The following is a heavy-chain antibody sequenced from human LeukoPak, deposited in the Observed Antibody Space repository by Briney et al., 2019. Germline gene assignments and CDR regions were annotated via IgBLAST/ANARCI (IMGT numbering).Heavy chain of an antibody. V-gene: IGHV3-23*01. J-gene: IGHJ4*02. CDR3: AKGCGSGSRYYFDY. D-gene: IGHD3-10*01. CDR2: ISGSGGST. Sequence: GGSLRLSCAASGFTFSSYAMSWVRQAPGKGLEWVSAISGSGGSTYYADSVKGRFTISRDNSKNTLYLQMNSLRAEDTAVYYCAKGCGSGSRYYFDYWGQGTLVTVSP. CDR1: GFTFSSYA.